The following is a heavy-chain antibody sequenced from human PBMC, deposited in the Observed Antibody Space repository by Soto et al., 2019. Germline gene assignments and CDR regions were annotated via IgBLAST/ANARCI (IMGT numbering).Heavy chain of an antibody. V-gene: IGHV3-33*01. D-gene: IGHD3-10*01. CDR1: GFTFSNYG. J-gene: IGHJ4*02. Sequence: QVQLVESGGGVVQPGRSLRLSCAASGFTFSNYGMHWVRQAPGKGLEWVAVIWYDGSNKYYADSVKGRFTISRDNSKNTPYLQIDLLRAEDTAVYYCARDEWGSGSLDYWGQGTLVTVSS. CDR2: IWYDGSNK. CDR3: ARDEWGSGSLDY.